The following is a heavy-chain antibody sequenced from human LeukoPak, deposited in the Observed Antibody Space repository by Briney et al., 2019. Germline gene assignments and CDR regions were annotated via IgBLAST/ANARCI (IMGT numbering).Heavy chain of an antibody. CDR1: GGSFSGYY. CDR3: AGGSGSYHFDY. Sequence: KASETLSLTCAVYGGSFSGYYWSWIRQPPGKGLEWIGEINHSGSTNYNPSLKSQVTISVDTSKNQFSLKLSSVTAADTAVYYCAGGSGSYHFDYWGQGTLVTVSS. V-gene: IGHV4-34*01. J-gene: IGHJ4*02. D-gene: IGHD3-10*01. CDR2: INHSGST.